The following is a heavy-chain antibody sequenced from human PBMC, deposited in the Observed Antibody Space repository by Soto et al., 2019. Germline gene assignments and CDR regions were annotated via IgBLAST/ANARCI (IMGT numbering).Heavy chain of an antibody. CDR3: ERDWGGP. CDR1: GFTFSEYW. CDR2: IKKDGSEK. Sequence: AQLVESGGGLVQPGGSLRLACAASGFTFSEYWMSWVRQAPGKGLEWVAVIKKDGSEKFYVDSVKGRFTVSRDNAKSSLYLKMDSLRAEDTGFYYCERDWGGPWGQGTLVTVSS. D-gene: IGHD3-16*01. V-gene: IGHV3-7*01. J-gene: IGHJ5*02.